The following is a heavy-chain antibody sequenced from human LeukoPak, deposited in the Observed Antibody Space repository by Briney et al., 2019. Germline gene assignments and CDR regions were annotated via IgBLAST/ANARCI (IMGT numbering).Heavy chain of an antibody. Sequence: SETLSLTCTVSGGSISSGGYYWSWIRQHAGKGLEWIGYIYYSGSTYYNPSLKSRVTISVDTSKNQFSLRLSSVTAADTAVYYCASFNRLGNYYYYYGMDVWDQGTTVTVSS. CDR3: ASFNRLGNYYYYYGMDV. J-gene: IGHJ6*02. V-gene: IGHV4-31*03. CDR2: IYYSGST. D-gene: IGHD3-9*01. CDR1: GGSISSGGYY.